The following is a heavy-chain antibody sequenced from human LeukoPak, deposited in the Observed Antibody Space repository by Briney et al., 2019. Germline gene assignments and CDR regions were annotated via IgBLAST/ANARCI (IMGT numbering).Heavy chain of an antibody. Sequence: ASVKVSCKASGYTFTSYGISWVRQAPGQGLEWGGWISIFNDETNYAQRLQGRVTMTTDTTASTAYMELRSLRSDDTAVYYCARKYSSTWYWFDPWGQGTLVTVSS. D-gene: IGHD6-13*01. CDR2: ISIFNDET. CDR1: GYTFTSYG. V-gene: IGHV1-18*01. CDR3: ARKYSSTWYWFDP. J-gene: IGHJ5*02.